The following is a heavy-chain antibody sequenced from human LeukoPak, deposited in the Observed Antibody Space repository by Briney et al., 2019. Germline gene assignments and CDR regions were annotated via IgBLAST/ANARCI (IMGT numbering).Heavy chain of an antibody. CDR2: ISSSSSYI. Sequence: GGSLRLSCAASGFTFSSYSMNWVRQAPGKGLEWVSSISSSSSYIYYADSVKGRFTISRDNAKNSLYLQMNSLRAEDTAVYYCARVGGYSGYDYIPFDYWGQGTLVTVSS. D-gene: IGHD5-12*01. J-gene: IGHJ4*02. V-gene: IGHV3-21*01. CDR3: ARVGGYSGYDYIPFDY. CDR1: GFTFSSYS.